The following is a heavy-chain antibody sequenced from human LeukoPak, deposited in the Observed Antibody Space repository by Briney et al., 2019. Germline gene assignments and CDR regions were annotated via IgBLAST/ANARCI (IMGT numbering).Heavy chain of an antibody. J-gene: IGHJ3*02. CDR2: INHSGST. CDR3: ARGVYYYDSSGYWGVDRLNPDAFDI. D-gene: IGHD3-22*01. V-gene: IGHV4-34*01. Sequence: PSETLSLTCAVYGGSFSGYYWSWIRQPPGKGLEWIGEINHSGSTNYNPSLKSRVTISVDTSKNQFSLKLSSVTAADTAVYYCARGVYYYDSSGYWGVDRLNPDAFDIWGQGTMVTVSS. CDR1: GGSFSGYY.